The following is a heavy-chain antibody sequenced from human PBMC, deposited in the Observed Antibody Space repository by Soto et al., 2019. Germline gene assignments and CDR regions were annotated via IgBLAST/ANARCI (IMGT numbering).Heavy chain of an antibody. J-gene: IGHJ5*02. CDR3: AGSVFP. Sequence: QVQLQESGPGLVKPSQTLSLTCTVSGGSISSGGYYWNWIRQHPGKGLEWIGYIYYIGSTYYTPSLTSRVPISLDTSRKQFSLKLCSVTAGDTAVYFCAGSVFPWGQGNLVTVSS. V-gene: IGHV4-31*03. CDR1: GGSISSGGYY. CDR2: IYYIGST.